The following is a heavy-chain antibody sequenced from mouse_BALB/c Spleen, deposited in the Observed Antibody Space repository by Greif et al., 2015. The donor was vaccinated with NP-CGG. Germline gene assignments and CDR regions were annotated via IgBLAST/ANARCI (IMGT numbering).Heavy chain of an antibody. CDR2: ISTYYGDA. CDR3: ARDYGYGYFDV. CDR1: GYTFTDYA. Sequence: QVHVKQSGAELVRPGVSVKISCKGSGYTFTDYAMHWVKQSHAKSLEWIGVISTYYGDASYNQKFKGKATMTVDKSSSTAYMELARLTSEDSAIYYCARDYGYGYFDVWGAGTTVTVSS. V-gene: IGHV1S137*01. D-gene: IGHD1-1*01. J-gene: IGHJ1*01.